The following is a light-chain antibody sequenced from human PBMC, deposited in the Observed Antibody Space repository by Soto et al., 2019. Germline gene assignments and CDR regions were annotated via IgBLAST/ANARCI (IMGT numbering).Light chain of an antibody. J-gene: IGKJ1*01. CDR2: AAS. CDR1: QGISTY. CDR3: QQSYSSTWT. V-gene: IGKV1-39*01. Sequence: DIQMTQSPSSLPASVGDRVTITCRASQGISTYLNWYQKKPGKAPKLLIYAASSLQSGVPSRFSGSGSETDFTLTISSLQPEDFATYSCQQSYSSTWTSGQGTKVDIK.